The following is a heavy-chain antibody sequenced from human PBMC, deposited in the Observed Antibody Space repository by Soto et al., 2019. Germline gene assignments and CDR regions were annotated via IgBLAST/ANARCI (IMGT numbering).Heavy chain of an antibody. D-gene: IGHD3-3*01. Sequence: GGSLRHCCASAGFTCSDYSMNWVRQAPGKGLEWVSSISSSSSYIYYADSVKGRFTISRDNAKNSLYLQMNSLRAEDTAVYYCPRERIFRGAPFWSAPWGKGTLVPVS. J-gene: IGHJ5*02. CDR1: GFTCSDYS. CDR3: PRERIFRGAPFWSAP. V-gene: IGHV3-21*01. CDR2: ISSSSSYI.